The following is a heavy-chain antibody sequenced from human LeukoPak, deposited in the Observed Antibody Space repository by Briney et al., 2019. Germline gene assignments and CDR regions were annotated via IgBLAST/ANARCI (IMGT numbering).Heavy chain of an antibody. CDR3: ASSGYSSGWYRHDY. V-gene: IGHV3-66*01. Sequence: GGSLRLSCAASGFTVSSNYMSWVRQAPGKGLERVSVIYSGGSTYYADSVKGRFTISRDNSKNTLYLQMNSLRAEDTAVYYCASSGYSSGWYRHDYWGQGTLVTVSS. CDR2: IYSGGST. J-gene: IGHJ4*02. CDR1: GFTVSSNY. D-gene: IGHD6-19*01.